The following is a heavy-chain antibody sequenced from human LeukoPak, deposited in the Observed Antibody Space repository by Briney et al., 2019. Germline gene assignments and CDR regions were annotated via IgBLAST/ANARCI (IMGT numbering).Heavy chain of an antibody. Sequence: GGSLRLSCVASGCTFSSYAMHWVRQAPGKGLEGVAVISYDGSNKYYADSVKGRFTISRDNSKNTLYLQMNSLRAEDTAVYFCARAPGIAAVGTSYWYFDLWGRGTLVTVSS. CDR3: ARAPGIAAVGTSYWYFDL. CDR1: GCTFSSYA. J-gene: IGHJ2*01. D-gene: IGHD6-13*01. V-gene: IGHV3-30-3*01. CDR2: ISYDGSNK.